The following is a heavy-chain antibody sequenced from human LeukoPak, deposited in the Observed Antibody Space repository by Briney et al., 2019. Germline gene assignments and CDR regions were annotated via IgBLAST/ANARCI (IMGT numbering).Heavy chain of an antibody. CDR3: ATVSSSGWWAMHDY. V-gene: IGHV1-24*01. J-gene: IGHJ4*02. CDR2: FDPEDGET. D-gene: IGHD6-19*01. CDR1: GYTLTELS. Sequence: ASVKVSCKVSGYTLTELSMHWVRQAPGKGLEWMGGFDPEDGETIYAQKFQGRVTMTEDTSTDTAYMELSSLRSEDTAVYYCATVSSSGWWAMHDYWGQGTLVTVSS.